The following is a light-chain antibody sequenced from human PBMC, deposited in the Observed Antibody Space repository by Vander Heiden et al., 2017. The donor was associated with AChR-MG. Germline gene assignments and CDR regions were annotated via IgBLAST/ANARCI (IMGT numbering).Light chain of an antibody. J-gene: IGKJ1*01. V-gene: IGKV1-5*03. CDR3: QQYSKYWT. Sequence: DIQMTQSPSTLSASVGDRVTITCRASQSISTWLAWYQQKPGKAPEILIYKASSLESGVPSRFSGSGSGTEFTLTISSLQPDDFATYYCQQYSKYWTFGQGTKVEIK. CDR1: QSISTW. CDR2: KAS.